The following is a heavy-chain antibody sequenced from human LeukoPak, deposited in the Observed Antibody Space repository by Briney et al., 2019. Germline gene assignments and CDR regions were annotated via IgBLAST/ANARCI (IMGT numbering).Heavy chain of an antibody. D-gene: IGHD5-24*01. V-gene: IGHV4-61*01. CDR3: ARGVGDGYTKRNDAFDI. Sequence: SDTLSLTCAVSGYSISSSNYWSWIRQPSGKGLEWIGYTYYSGSTNYNPSLKSRVTISVDTSKNQFSLKLSSVTAADTAVYYCARGVGDGYTKRNDAFDIWGQGTMVTVSS. J-gene: IGHJ3*02. CDR1: GYSISSSNY. CDR2: TYYSGST.